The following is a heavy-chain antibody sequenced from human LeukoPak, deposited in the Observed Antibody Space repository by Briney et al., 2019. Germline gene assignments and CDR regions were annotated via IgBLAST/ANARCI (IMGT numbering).Heavy chain of an antibody. D-gene: IGHD2-2*01. CDR1: GGSISSGDYY. Sequence: SETLSLTCTVSGGSISSGDYYWSWIRQPPGKGLEWIGYIYYSGSTYYNPSLKSRVTISVDTSKNQFSLKLSSVTAADTAVYYCASSMDCSSTSCSELDAFGIWGQGTMVTVSS. CDR2: IYYSGST. CDR3: ASSMDCSSTSCSELDAFGI. J-gene: IGHJ3*02. V-gene: IGHV4-30-4*01.